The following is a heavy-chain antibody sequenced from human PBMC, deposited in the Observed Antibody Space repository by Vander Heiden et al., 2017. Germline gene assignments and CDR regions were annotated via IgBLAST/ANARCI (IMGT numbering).Heavy chain of an antibody. J-gene: IGHJ3*02. CDR1: GFTFSSYA. CDR3: ARGRGAFDI. V-gene: IGHV3-30*04. CDR2: ISYDGSNK. Sequence: QVQLVESGGGVVQPGRSLRPSCAASGFTFSSYAMHWVRQAPGKGLEWVAVISYDGSNKYYADSVKGRFTISRDNSKNTLYLQMNSLRAEDTAVYYCARGRGAFDIWGQGTMVTVSS.